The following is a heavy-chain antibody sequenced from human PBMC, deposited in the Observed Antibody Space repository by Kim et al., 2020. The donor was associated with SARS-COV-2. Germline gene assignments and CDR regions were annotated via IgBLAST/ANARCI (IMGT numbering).Heavy chain of an antibody. V-gene: IGHV4-31*03. Sequence: SETLSLTCTVSGGSISSGDCYWSWIRQHPGKGLEWIGYIYYSGSAYYNPSLKSRVTISVDTSKNKFSLKLSSVTAADTAVYYCARTSREHYGSGSFIDYWGQGTLVTV. CDR1: GGSISSGDCY. D-gene: IGHD3-10*01. CDR2: IYYSGSA. J-gene: IGHJ4*02. CDR3: ARTSREHYGSGSFIDY.